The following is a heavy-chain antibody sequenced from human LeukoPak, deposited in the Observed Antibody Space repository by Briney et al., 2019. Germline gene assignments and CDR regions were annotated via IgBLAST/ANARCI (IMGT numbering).Heavy chain of an antibody. CDR2: FYYSGST. D-gene: IGHD6-6*01. J-gene: IGHJ5*02. V-gene: IGHV4-4*02. Sequence: SETLSLTCAVSGGSISSSNWWGWVRQPPGKGLEWIGEFYYSGSTSYNPSLKSRVTISVDKSKNQFSLKLSSVTAADTAVYFCSGGTGIAARPAPNWFDPGGQGTLVTVSS. CDR1: GGSISSSNW. CDR3: SGGTGIAARPAPNWFDP.